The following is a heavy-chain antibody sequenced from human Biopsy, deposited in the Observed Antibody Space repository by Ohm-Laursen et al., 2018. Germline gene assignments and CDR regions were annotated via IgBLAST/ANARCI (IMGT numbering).Heavy chain of an antibody. CDR3: GRGRSGVATIG. CDR2: IYSGGDT. V-gene: IGHV3-66*01. D-gene: IGHD5-24*01. CDR1: GFTVYNNY. J-gene: IGHJ4*02. Sequence: SLRLSCTASGFTVYNNYMTWVRQAPGKGLEWVSLIYSGGDTRYADSAKGRFTISRDSSKNTLYLQMNSLRVEDTAVYYCGRGRSGVATIGRGQGTLVTVSS.